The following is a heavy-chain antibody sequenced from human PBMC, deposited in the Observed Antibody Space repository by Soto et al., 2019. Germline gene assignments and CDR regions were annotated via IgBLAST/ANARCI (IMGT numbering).Heavy chain of an antibody. CDR3: ARRDRSGFSYWLDT. Sequence: TLSLTCTVSVGSISSGGYYWSWIRQHPGKGLEWIGTIYFSGTTYYNPSLKSRVTISVDTSKSQFSLELSSVTAADTAVYYCARRDRSGFSYWLDTWGQGTLVTVS. CDR1: VGSISSGGYY. J-gene: IGHJ5*02. CDR2: IYFSGTT. D-gene: IGHD3-22*01. V-gene: IGHV4-31*03.